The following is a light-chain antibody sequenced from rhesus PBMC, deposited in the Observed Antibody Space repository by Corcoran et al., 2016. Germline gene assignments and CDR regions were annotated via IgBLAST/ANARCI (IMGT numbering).Light chain of an antibody. CDR2: GAS. CDR1: QGITND. Sequence: DIQMTQSPSSLSASVGDRVTITCRASQGITNDLAWYQQKPGETPKFLVYGASSLQSGIPSRFSGSRSGTEFPLTISSLQSADFATYFCQHYYSTPRTFGQGTKVEIK. J-gene: IGKJ1*01. V-gene: IGKV1-33*02. CDR3: QHYYSTPRT.